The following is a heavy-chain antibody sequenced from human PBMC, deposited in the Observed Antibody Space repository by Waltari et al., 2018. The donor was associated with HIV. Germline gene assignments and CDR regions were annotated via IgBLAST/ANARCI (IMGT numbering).Heavy chain of an antibody. CDR1: RDSIPTRKNY. CDR2: IYYKGAA. CDR3: VRPNRRGLVGGRRTDGGFVDY. J-gene: IGHJ4*01. V-gene: IGHV4-39*02. D-gene: IGHD2-15*01. Sequence: QLHVSGPGLVKPQETLSLTCNIPRDSIPTRKNYLCWYRPASGRGLEWMGTIYYKGAASYNPSLKSRLTISVDTTKNHFSLKLRSVTVADTAVYYCVRPNRRGLVGGRRTDGGFVDYWGLGIRVIVSS.